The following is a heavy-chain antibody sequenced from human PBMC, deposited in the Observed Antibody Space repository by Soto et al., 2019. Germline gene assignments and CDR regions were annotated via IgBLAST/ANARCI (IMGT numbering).Heavy chain of an antibody. D-gene: IGHD3-10*01. V-gene: IGHV4-4*02. CDR1: SGSISSSNW. CDR2: IYHSGST. CDR3: ARTLLWFGVDLGWGAFDI. Sequence: SETLSLTCAVSSGSISSSNWWSWVRQPPGKGLEWIGEIYHSGSTNYNPSLKSRVTISVDKSKNQFSLKLSSVTAADTAVYYCARTLLWFGVDLGWGAFDIWGQGTMVTV. J-gene: IGHJ3*02.